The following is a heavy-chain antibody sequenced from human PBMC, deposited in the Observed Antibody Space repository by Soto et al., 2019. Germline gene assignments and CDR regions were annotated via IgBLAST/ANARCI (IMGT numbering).Heavy chain of an antibody. CDR3: ARGQRNIVVVPAPIRSWWFDP. CDR2: ISAYNGNT. J-gene: IGHJ5*02. CDR1: GYTFTSYG. V-gene: IGHV1-18*01. D-gene: IGHD2-2*02. Sequence: ASVKVSCKASGYTFTSYGISWVRQAPGQGLEWMGWISAYNGNTNYAQKLQGRVTMTTDTSTSTAYMELRSLRSDDTAVYYCARGQRNIVVVPAPIRSWWFDPWGQGTLVTVSS.